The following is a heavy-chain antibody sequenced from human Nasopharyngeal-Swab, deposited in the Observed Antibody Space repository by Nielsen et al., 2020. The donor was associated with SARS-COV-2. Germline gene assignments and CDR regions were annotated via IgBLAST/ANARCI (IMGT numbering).Heavy chain of an antibody. J-gene: IGHJ4*02. V-gene: IGHV3-48*03. CDR1: GFTFSSYE. CDR2: ISSSGSTI. CDR3: ARVGDGLYFDY. Sequence: GGSLRLSCAASGFTFSSYEMNWVRQAPGKGLEWVSYISSSGSTIYYADSVKGRFTISRDNAKNSLYLQMNSLRAEDTAVYYCARVGDGLYFDYWGQGTLVTVPS. D-gene: IGHD5-24*01.